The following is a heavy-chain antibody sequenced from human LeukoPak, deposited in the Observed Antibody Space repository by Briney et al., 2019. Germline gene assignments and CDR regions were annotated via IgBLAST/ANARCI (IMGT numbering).Heavy chain of an antibody. D-gene: IGHD1-26*01. CDR1: GFTFSSYE. CDR3: AKRPSLTAYSGSYSPY. J-gene: IGHJ4*02. V-gene: IGHV3-23*01. Sequence: GGSLRLSCAASGFTFSSYEMTWVRQAPGKGLEWVSGISGSGGSTYYADSVKGRFSISRDNSKSTLYLQMNSLRAEDTAVYYCAKRPSLTAYSGSYSPYWGQGTLVTVSS. CDR2: ISGSGGST.